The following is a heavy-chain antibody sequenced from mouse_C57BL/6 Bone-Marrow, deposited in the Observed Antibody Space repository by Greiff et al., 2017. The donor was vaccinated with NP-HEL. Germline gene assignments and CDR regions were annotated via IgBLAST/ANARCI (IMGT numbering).Heavy chain of an antibody. CDR2: IFPGSGST. CDR3: ARRFRGYYDYDDAMDY. V-gene: IGHV1-75*01. CDR1: GYTFTDYY. J-gene: IGHJ4*01. D-gene: IGHD2-4*01. Sequence: VQLQQSGPELVKPGASVKISCKASGYTFTDYYINWVKQRPGQGLEWIGWIFPGSGSTYYNEKFKGKATLTVDKSSSTAYMLLSSLTSEDSAVYFCARRFRGYYDYDDAMDYWGQGTSVTVSS.